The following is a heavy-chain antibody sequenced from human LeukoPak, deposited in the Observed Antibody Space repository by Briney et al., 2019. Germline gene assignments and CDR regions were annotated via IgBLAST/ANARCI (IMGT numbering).Heavy chain of an antibody. CDR3: ARWLQFEYAFDI. V-gene: IGHV3-66*02. Sequence: GGSLRLSCAASGFTVSSNYMSWVRRATGKGLECVSVIYSGGSTYYADSVKGRFTISRDNSKNTLYLQMNSLRAEDTAVYYCARWLQFEYAFDIWGQGTMVTVSS. CDR2: IYSGGST. J-gene: IGHJ3*02. D-gene: IGHD5-24*01. CDR1: GFTVSSNY.